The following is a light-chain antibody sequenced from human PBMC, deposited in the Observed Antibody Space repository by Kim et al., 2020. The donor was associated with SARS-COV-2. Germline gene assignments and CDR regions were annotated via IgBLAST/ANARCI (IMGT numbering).Light chain of an antibody. CDR3: QQTYSTPYT. J-gene: IGKJ2*01. Sequence: SASVGDRVTITCRASLSISSYLSWYQQKPGKAPKLVIYAASILQSGVPSRFTGSGSATAFTLTISSLQPEDFATYYCQQTYSTPYTFGRGTKLEI. CDR2: AAS. CDR1: LSISSY. V-gene: IGKV1-39*01.